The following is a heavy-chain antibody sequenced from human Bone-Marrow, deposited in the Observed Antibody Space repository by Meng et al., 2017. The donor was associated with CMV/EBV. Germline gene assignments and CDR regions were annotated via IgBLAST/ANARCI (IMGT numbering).Heavy chain of an antibody. V-gene: IGHV3-48*04. CDR1: GFTFSTHS. Sequence: GESLKISCAASGFTFSTHSMNWVRQAPGKGLEWVSYISSVSTTIYYADSVKGRFAISRDNAKNSLYLQMNSLRAEDTAVYYCAKARSVYDFWSGGDYWGQGPLVTVAS. CDR2: ISSVSTTI. J-gene: IGHJ4*02. D-gene: IGHD3-3*01. CDR3: AKARSVYDFWSGGDY.